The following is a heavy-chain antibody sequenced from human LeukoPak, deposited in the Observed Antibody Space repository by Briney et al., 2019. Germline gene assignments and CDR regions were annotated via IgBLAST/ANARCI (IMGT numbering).Heavy chain of an antibody. CDR2: IYYSGST. V-gene: IGHV4-39*01. CDR1: GGSISSSSYY. CDR3: ARTEVYYDILTGYYRDNWFDP. Sequence: SETLSFTCTVSGGSISSSSYYWGWIRQPPGKGLEWIGSIYYSGSTYYNPSLKSRVTISVDTSKNQFSLKLSSVTAADTAVYYCARTEVYYDILTGYYRDNWFDPWGQGTLVTVSS. J-gene: IGHJ5*02. D-gene: IGHD3-9*01.